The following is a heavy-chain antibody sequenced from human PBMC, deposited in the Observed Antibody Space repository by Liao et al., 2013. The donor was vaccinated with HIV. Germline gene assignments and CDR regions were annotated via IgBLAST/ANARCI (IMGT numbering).Heavy chain of an antibody. V-gene: IGHV4-59*10. CDR1: GGSFSGYY. D-gene: IGHD3-22*01. Sequence: QVHLQQWGAGLLQPSETLSLTCAVYGGSFSGYYWSWIRQPAGKGLHWIGRIHSSGTTDYNPSLKSRLTMSVDTSKNEVSLRLTSVTDADTAVYYCARSYSSFVPFDYWGRGTLVTVSS. CDR3: ARSYSSFVPFDY. J-gene: IGHJ4*02. CDR2: IHSSGTT.